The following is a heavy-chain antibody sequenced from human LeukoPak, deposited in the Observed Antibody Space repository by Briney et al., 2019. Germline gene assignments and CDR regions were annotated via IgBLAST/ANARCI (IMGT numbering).Heavy chain of an antibody. D-gene: IGHD3-3*01. CDR2: INAGNGNT. J-gene: IGHJ4*02. V-gene: IGHV1-3*01. CDR1: GYTFTSYA. CDR3: ARAPPPFYDFWSGYYPPPFDY. Sequence: ASVKVSCKASGYTFTSYAMHWVRQAPGQRLEWMGWINAGNGNTKYSQKFQGRVTITRDTSASTAYMELSSLRSEDTAVYYCARAPPPFYDFWSGYYPPPFDYWGQGTLVTVSS.